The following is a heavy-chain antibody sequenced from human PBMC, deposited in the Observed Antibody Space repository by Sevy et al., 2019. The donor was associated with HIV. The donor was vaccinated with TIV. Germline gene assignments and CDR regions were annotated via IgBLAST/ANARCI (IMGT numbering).Heavy chain of an antibody. V-gene: IGHV3-13*01. D-gene: IGHD2-21*01. CDR1: GFTFSSYD. CDR2: IGTAGDT. CDR3: ARGDSGLSAHDAFDI. Sequence: GGSLRLSCAASGFTFSSYDMHWVRQATGKGLEWVSAIGTAGDTYYPGSVKGRFTISRENVKNSLYLQMNSLRAGDTAVYYCARGDSGLSAHDAFDIWGQGTMVTVSS. J-gene: IGHJ3*02.